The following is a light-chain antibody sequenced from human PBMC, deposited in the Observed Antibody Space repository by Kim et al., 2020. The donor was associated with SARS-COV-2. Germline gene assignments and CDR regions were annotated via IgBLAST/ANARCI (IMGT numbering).Light chain of an antibody. CDR2: GAS. J-gene: IGKJ4*01. V-gene: IGKV3-15*01. Sequence: VSPGERATLSCRASQSVSSSLAWYQQKPGQAPRLLIHGASTRATGIPARFSGSGSGTEFALTFSSLQSEDFAVYYCQQYNSWPLTFGGGTKVDIK. CDR3: QQYNSWPLT. CDR1: QSVSSS.